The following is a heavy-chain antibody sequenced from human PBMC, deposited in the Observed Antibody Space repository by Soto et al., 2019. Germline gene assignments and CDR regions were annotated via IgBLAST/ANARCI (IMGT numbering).Heavy chain of an antibody. J-gene: IGHJ3*02. CDR1: GGSISSGGYY. D-gene: IGHD5-12*01. V-gene: IGHV4-31*03. CDR3: ARFRGLAQEMATSYDAFDI. Sequence: QVQLQESGPGLVKPSQTLSLTCTVSGGSISSGGYYWSWIRQHPGKGLEWIGYIYYSGSTYYNPSLKSRVTISVDTSKNQFSLKLSSVTAADTAVYYCARFRGLAQEMATSYDAFDIWGQGTMVTVSS. CDR2: IYYSGST.